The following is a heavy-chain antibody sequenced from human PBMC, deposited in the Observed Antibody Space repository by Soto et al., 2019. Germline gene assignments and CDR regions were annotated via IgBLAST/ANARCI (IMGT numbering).Heavy chain of an antibody. Sequence: QVQLVESGGGVVQPGRSLRLSCAASGFTFSSYGMHWVRQAPGKGLEWVAVISYDGSNKYYADSVKGRFTISSDNSKNTLYLQMNSLRAEDTAVYYCAKDNGYSSSWYLRPVGWFDPWGQGTLVTVSS. V-gene: IGHV3-30*18. D-gene: IGHD6-13*01. CDR2: ISYDGSNK. CDR1: GFTFSSYG. J-gene: IGHJ5*02. CDR3: AKDNGYSSSWYLRPVGWFDP.